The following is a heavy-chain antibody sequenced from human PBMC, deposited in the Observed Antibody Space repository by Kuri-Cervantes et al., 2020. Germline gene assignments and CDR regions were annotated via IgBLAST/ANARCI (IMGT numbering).Heavy chain of an antibody. Sequence: GESLKISCAASGFTFSSYGMHWVRQAPGKGLEWVAVISYDGSNKYYADSVKGRFTISRDNAKNSLYLQMNSLRAEDTALYYCAKDMGYYYYYMDVWGKGTTVTVSS. CDR2: ISYDGSNK. CDR1: GFTFSSYG. CDR3: AKDMGYYYYYMDV. J-gene: IGHJ6*03. D-gene: IGHD3-10*01. V-gene: IGHV3-30*18.